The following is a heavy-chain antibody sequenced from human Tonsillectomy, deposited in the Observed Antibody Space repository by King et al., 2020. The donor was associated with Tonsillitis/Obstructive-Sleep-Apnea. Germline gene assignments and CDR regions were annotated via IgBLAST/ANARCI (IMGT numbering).Heavy chain of an antibody. CDR2: FDPEDGKT. CDR1: GYTLTELS. V-gene: IGHV1-24*01. D-gene: IGHD3-3*01. Sequence: QLVQSGAEVKKPGASVKVSCKVSGYTLTELSMHWVRQAPGKGLVWMGGFDPEDGKTIYAQKFQGRVTMTEDTSTDTAYMELSSLRSDGTAVYYCAANKRSPGYDFWGGYLGVGYWGQGTLVTVSS. J-gene: IGHJ4*02. CDR3: AANKRSPGYDFWGGYLGVGY.